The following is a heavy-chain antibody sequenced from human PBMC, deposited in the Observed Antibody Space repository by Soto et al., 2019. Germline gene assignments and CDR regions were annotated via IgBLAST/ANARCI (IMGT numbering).Heavy chain of an antibody. Sequence: PSETLSLTCTVSGGSISSGDYYWSWIRQPPGKGLEWIGYIYYSGSTYYNPSLKSRVTISVYTSKNQFSLKLSSVTAADTAVYYCARAESSSWGFDYWGQGTLVTVSS. D-gene: IGHD6-6*01. CDR1: GGSISSGDYY. CDR3: ARAESSSWGFDY. J-gene: IGHJ4*02. CDR2: IYYSGST. V-gene: IGHV4-30-4*01.